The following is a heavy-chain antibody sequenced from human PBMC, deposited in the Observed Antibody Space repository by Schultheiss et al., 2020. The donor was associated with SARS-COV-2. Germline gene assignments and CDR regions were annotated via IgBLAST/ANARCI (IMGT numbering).Heavy chain of an antibody. CDR2: IYSGGST. V-gene: IGHV3-53*04. Sequence: GGSLRLSSTASRFTFSNYMSWVRQAPGKGLEWVSVIYSGGSTYYADSVKGRFTISRHNSKNTLYLQMNSLRAEDTAVYYCARDFPGIAVAGNHYMDVWGKGTTVTVSS. J-gene: IGHJ6*03. CDR3: ARDFPGIAVAGNHYMDV. CDR1: RFTFSNY. D-gene: IGHD6-19*01.